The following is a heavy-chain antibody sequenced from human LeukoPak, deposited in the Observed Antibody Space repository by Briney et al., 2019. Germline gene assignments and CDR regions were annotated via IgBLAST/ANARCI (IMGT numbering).Heavy chain of an antibody. D-gene: IGHD2-2*01. CDR1: GGSFSGYY. CDR3: ARVSRYRAFDI. Sequence: SETLSLTCAVYGGSFSGYYWSWFRQPPGKGLEWIGEINHSGSTNYNPSLKSRVTISVDTSKNQFSLKLSSVTAADTAVYYCARVSRYRAFDIWGQGTMVTVSS. V-gene: IGHV4-34*01. CDR2: INHSGST. J-gene: IGHJ3*02.